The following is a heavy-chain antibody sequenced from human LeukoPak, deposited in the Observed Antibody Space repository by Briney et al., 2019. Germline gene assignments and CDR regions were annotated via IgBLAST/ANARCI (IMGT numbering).Heavy chain of an antibody. CDR3: ARDPGYGLGVDYGDY. Sequence: GGSLRLSCAASGFTVSVNYMSWVRQAPGKGLEWLSVMHRGGNTYYADSVKGRFTISRDSSKNTVFLQMDSLRAEDTAVYYCARDPGYGLGVDYGDYWGQGTLVTVSS. D-gene: IGHD3-10*01. J-gene: IGHJ4*02. CDR2: MHRGGNT. V-gene: IGHV3-66*01. CDR1: GFTVSVNY.